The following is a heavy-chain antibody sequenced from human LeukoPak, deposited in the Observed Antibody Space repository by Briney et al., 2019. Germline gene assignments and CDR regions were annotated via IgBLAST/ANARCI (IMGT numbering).Heavy chain of an antibody. CDR2: IQQDGSDK. D-gene: IGHD1-1*01. Sequence: PGGSLRLSCAASGFTFSSSWMSWVRQAPGKGLEWVANIQQDGSDKYYVDSVKGRFTISRDNAKNSLYLQMNSLRTEDTALYYCVRDMGGATRGYFHHWDQGTLVTVSS. CDR3: VRDMGGATRGYFHH. J-gene: IGHJ4*02. V-gene: IGHV3-7*03. CDR1: GFTFSSSW.